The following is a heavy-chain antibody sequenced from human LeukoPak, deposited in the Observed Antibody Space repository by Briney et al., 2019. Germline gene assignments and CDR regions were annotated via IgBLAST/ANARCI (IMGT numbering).Heavy chain of an antibody. Sequence: ASVKVSCKASGGTFSSYGISWVRQAPGQGLEWMGGIIPIFGTANYAQKFQGRVTVTADESTSTAYMELSSLRSEDTAVYYCARLDEYSSSSRYYGMDVWGQGTTVTVSS. CDR2: IIPIFGTA. J-gene: IGHJ6*02. CDR1: GGTFSSYG. D-gene: IGHD6-6*01. CDR3: ARLDEYSSSSRYYGMDV. V-gene: IGHV1-69*13.